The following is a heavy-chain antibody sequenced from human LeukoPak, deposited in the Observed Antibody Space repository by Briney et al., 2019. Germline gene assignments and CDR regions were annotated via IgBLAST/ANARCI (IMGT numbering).Heavy chain of an antibody. V-gene: IGHV3-15*01. CDR3: TTAVYSGSYWGKGYFDY. D-gene: IGHD1-26*01. CDR2: IKSKTDGGTT. Sequence: TGGSLRLSCAASGFTFSNAWMSWVRQAPGKGLEWVGRIKSKTDGGTTDYAAPVKGRFTISRDDSKNTLYLQMNSLKTEDTAVYYCTTAVYSGSYWGKGYFDYWGQGTLVTVSS. CDR1: GFTFSNAW. J-gene: IGHJ4*02.